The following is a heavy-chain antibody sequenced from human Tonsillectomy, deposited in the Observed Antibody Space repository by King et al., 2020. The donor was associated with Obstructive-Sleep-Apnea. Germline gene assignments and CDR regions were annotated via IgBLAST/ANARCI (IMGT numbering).Heavy chain of an antibody. Sequence: VQLVESGGGLVKPGGSLRLSCAASGFTFSNAWMSWVRQAPGKGLEWFGRIKSKTDGGTTDYAAPVKGRFTISRNDSMTTLYLQMTSLKTEDTAVYYCTTDVPLWWGQGTLVTVSS. J-gene: IGHJ4*02. D-gene: IGHD3-16*01. V-gene: IGHV3-15*01. CDR3: TTDVPLW. CDR2: IKSKTDGGTT. CDR1: GFTFSNAW.